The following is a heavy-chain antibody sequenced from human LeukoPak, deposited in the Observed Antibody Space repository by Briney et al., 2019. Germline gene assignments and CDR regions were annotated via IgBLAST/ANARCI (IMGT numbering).Heavy chain of an antibody. D-gene: IGHD5-18*01. Sequence: SETLSLTCTVSGGSISSYYWSWIRQPPGKGLEWIGYIYYSGSTNYNPSLESRVTISVDTSKNQFSLKLSSVTAADTAVYYCARSTSIQHLDYRGQGTLVTVSS. CDR1: GGSISSYY. CDR3: ARSTSIQHLDY. V-gene: IGHV4-59*08. CDR2: IYYSGST. J-gene: IGHJ4*02.